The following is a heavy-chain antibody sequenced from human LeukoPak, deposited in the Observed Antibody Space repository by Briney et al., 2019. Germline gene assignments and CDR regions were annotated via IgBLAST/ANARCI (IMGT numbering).Heavy chain of an antibody. CDR2: ISYSGST. J-gene: IGHJ4*02. CDR1: GGSVSSGSFY. D-gene: IGHD6-19*01. V-gene: IGHV4-61*01. CDR3: ARAWGSSGGLGVGY. Sequence: SETLSLTCTVSGGSVSSGSFYWSWIRQPPGEGLEWIAYISYSGSTNSNPSLKSRVTISVDTSKNQFSLRLNSVTAADTAVYYCARAWGSSGGLGVGYWGQGALVTVSS.